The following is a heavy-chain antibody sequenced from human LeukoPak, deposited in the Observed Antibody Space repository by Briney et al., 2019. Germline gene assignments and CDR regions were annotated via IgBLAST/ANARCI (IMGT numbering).Heavy chain of an antibody. Sequence: SGGSLRLSCAASGFTFSSYSMNWVRQAPGKGLEWVASITTSSTYMRYADSVKGRFTISRDNAKNSLYLQMNSLRADDTAVYFCARHRYYFDYWGQGTLVTVSS. CDR1: GFTFSSYS. J-gene: IGHJ4*02. V-gene: IGHV3-21*01. CDR2: ITTSSTYM. CDR3: ARHRYYFDY.